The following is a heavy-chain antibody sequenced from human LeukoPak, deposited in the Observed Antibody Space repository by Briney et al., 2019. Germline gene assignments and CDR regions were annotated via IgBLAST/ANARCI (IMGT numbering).Heavy chain of an antibody. CDR3: ARDRSWGSQCYFDY. CDR2: IWYDGSNK. V-gene: IGHV3-33*01. D-gene: IGHD7-27*01. CDR1: GFHFSTYG. J-gene: IGHJ4*02. Sequence: GGSLRLSCAASGFHFSTYGMHWVRQAPGKGLEWVGVIWYDGSNKIYAESVKGRFTISRDNSKNTLYLQMDSLRAEDTAVYYCARDRSWGSQCYFDYWGQGTLVTVSS.